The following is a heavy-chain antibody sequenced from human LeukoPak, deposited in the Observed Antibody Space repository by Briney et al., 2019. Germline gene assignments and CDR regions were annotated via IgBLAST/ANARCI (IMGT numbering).Heavy chain of an antibody. CDR1: GFSVSSNY. D-gene: IGHD5-12*01. CDR2: IYSGGGT. V-gene: IGHV3-66*01. Sequence: PGGSLRLSCAASGFSVSSNYMSWVRQAPGKGLEWVSVIYSGGGTNYADSVKGRFTISRDNSKNTLYLQMSSLRAEDTAVYYCAKAFSAYENWPPNWFDPWGQGTLVTVSS. J-gene: IGHJ5*02. CDR3: AKAFSAYENWPPNWFDP.